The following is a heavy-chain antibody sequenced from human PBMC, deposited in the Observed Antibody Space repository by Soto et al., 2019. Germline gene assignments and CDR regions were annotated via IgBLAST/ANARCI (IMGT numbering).Heavy chain of an antibody. J-gene: IGHJ4*02. D-gene: IGHD1-26*01. V-gene: IGHV1-2*02. CDR1: GYAFTGSS. Sequence: GTPVELSWEDCGYAFTGSSMCWLRHATGQGLEWMGWINPNSGGTNYAQKFQGRVTMTRDTSISTAYMELSRLRSDDTAVYYCAREEHRRISRSSNDYWGQGTLVTVSS. CDR3: AREEHRRISRSSNDY. CDR2: INPNSGGT.